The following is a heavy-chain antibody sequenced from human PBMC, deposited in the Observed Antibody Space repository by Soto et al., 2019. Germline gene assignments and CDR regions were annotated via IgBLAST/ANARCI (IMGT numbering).Heavy chain of an antibody. Sequence: GGSLRLSCAASGFTFSSYAMHWVRQAPGKGLEWVAVISYDGSNKYYADSVKGRFTISRDNSKNTLYLQMNSLRAEDTAVYYCAREAVLVVVTPHYFDYWGQGTLVTVSS. CDR2: ISYDGSNK. D-gene: IGHD3-22*01. J-gene: IGHJ4*02. CDR1: GFTFSSYA. V-gene: IGHV3-30-3*01. CDR3: AREAVLVVVTPHYFDY.